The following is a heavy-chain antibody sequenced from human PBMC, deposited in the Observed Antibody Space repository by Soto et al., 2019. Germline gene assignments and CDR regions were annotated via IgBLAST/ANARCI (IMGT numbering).Heavy chain of an antibody. D-gene: IGHD6-13*01. J-gene: IGHJ4*02. CDR1: GGTFSSFV. CDR2: IIPSNGII. V-gene: IGHV1-69*04. Sequence: SVKGSCKASGGTFSSFVISWVRQAPGQGLEWMGRIIPSNGIINYAQKFQGRVTITTDTSASTAYMELSSLRSEDTAVYYCARGQQLVLDYWGQGTLVTVSS. CDR3: ARGQQLVLDY.